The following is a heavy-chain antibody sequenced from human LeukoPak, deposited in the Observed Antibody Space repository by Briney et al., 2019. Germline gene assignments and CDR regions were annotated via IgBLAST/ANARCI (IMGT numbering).Heavy chain of an antibody. J-gene: IGHJ5*02. D-gene: IGHD1-26*01. V-gene: IGHV4-59*12. CDR2: IYHSGST. CDR1: GGSISSYY. Sequence: PSETLSLTCTVSGGSISSYYWSWIRQPPGKGLEWIGYIYHSGSTYYNPSLKSRVTISVDRSKNQFSLKLSSVTAADTAVYYCARDGLGRAGWFDPWGQGTLVTVSS. CDR3: ARDGLGRAGWFDP.